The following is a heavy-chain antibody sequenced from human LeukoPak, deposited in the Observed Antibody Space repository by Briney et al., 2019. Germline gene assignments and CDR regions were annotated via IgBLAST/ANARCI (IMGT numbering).Heavy chain of an antibody. CDR1: GGTFSSYA. CDR2: IIPIFGTA. Sequence: ASVKVSCKASGGTFSSYAISWVRQAPGQGLEWMGGIIPIFGTANYAQKFQGRVTITADESTSTAYMELSSLRSEDTAVYYCARDSGQTRQWLVPNWFDPWGQGTLVTVSS. CDR3: ARDSGQTRQWLVPNWFDP. V-gene: IGHV1-69*13. J-gene: IGHJ5*02. D-gene: IGHD6-19*01.